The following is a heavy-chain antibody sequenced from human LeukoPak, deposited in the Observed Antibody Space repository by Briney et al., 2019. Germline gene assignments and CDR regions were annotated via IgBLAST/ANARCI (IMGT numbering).Heavy chain of an antibody. CDR3: ARDLYYYDSSGYYLGDAFDI. D-gene: IGHD3-22*01. J-gene: IGHJ3*02. CDR1: GFTFSSYW. V-gene: IGHV3-7*01. Sequence: GGSLRLSCAASGFTFSSYWMSWVRQAPGKGLEWVANIKQDGSEKYYVDSVKGRFTISRDNAKNSLYLQMNSLRAEDTAVYYCARDLYYYDSSGYYLGDAFDIWGQGTMVTVSS. CDR2: IKQDGSEK.